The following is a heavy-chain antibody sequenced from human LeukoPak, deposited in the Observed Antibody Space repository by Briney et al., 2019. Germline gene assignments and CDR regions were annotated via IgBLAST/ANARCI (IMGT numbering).Heavy chain of an antibody. CDR1: GFAFAADW. CDR3: ARGIEEWLYLYY. D-gene: IGHD3-3*01. CDR2: VNRDGSEK. V-gene: IGHV3-7*05. J-gene: IGHJ4*02. Sequence: GGSLRLSCAASGFAFAADWMACVRQAPGKGLEYVATVNRDGSEKYYVDSVKGRFTISRDNSKNSLYLQMDSLRAEDAAVYYCARGIEEWLYLYYWGQGALVTVAS.